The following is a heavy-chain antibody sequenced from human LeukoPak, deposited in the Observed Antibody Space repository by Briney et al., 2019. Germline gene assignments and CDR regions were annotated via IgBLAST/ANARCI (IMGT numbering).Heavy chain of an antibody. CDR1: GYTFTGYY. D-gene: IGHD3-9*01. V-gene: IGHV1-2*02. CDR2: INPNSGGT. CDR3: ARGYTGYDTLTPKRTYYFDY. Sequence: ASVKVSCKASGYTFTGYYMHWVRQAPGQGLEWMGWINPNSGGTNYAQKFQGRVTMTRDTSISTAYMELSRLRSEDTAVYYCARGYTGYDTLTPKRTYYFDYWGQGTLVTVSS. J-gene: IGHJ4*02.